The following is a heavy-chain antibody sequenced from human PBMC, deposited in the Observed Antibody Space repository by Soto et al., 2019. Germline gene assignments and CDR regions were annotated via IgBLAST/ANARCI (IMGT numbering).Heavy chain of an antibody. Sequence: SETLSLTCTVSGGSISSYYGSWIRQPPGKGLERIGYIYYSGSTNYNPSLKSRVTISVDTSKNQFSLKLSSVTAADTAVYYCARVLIAVAGKNWFDPWGQGTLVTVSS. CDR1: GGSISSYY. D-gene: IGHD6-19*01. CDR3: ARVLIAVAGKNWFDP. V-gene: IGHV4-59*01. CDR2: IYYSGST. J-gene: IGHJ5*02.